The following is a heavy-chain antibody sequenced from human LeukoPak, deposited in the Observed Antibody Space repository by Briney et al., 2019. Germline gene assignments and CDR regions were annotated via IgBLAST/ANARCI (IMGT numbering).Heavy chain of an antibody. CDR3: TRELSVHVDTAMVFDY. J-gene: IGHJ4*02. D-gene: IGHD5-18*01. V-gene: IGHV3-49*03. Sequence: PGGSLRLSCTASGFTFGDYAMSWFRQAPGKGLGWVGFIRSKAYGGTTEYAASVKGRFTISRDDSKSIAYLQMNSLKTEDTAVYYCTRELSVHVDTAMVFDYWGQGTLVTVSS. CDR1: GFTFGDYA. CDR2: IRSKAYGGTT.